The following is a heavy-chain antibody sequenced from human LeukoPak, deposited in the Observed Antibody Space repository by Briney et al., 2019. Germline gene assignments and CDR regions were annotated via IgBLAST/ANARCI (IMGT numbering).Heavy chain of an antibody. CDR2: IYHSGST. CDR3: ARGYYDFWCGYPNYGKTYYFDY. Sequence: SQTLSLTCAVSGGSISSGGYSWSWIRQPPGKGLEWIGYIYHSGSTYYNPSLKSRVTISVDRSKNQFSLKLSSVTAADTAVYYCARGYYDFWCGYPNYGKTYYFDYWGQGTLVTVSS. D-gene: IGHD3-3*01. J-gene: IGHJ4*02. CDR1: GGSISSGGYS. V-gene: IGHV4-30-2*01.